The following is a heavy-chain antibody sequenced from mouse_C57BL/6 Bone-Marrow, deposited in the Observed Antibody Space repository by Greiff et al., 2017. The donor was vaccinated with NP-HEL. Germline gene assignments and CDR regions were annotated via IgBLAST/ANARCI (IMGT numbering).Heavy chain of an antibody. CDR2: ISDGGSYT. J-gene: IGHJ3*01. V-gene: IGHV5-4*01. Sequence: EVKLVESGGGLVKPGGSLKLSCAASGFPFSSYAMSWVRQTPEKRLEWVATISDGGSYTYYPDNVQGRFPISRDNAKNNLYLQMSHLKSEDTAMYYCARDYYGLLRGQGTLVTVSA. CDR3: ARDYYGLL. CDR1: GFPFSSYA. D-gene: IGHD2-1*01.